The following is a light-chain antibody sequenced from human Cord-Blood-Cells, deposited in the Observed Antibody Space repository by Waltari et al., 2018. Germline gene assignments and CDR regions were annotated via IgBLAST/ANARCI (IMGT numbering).Light chain of an antibody. CDR1: QSISSW. V-gene: IGKV1-5*03. Sequence: DIQMTQSPSTLSASVGDSVPITCRASQSISSWLAWYQQKPGKAPKLLIYKASSLESGVPSRFSGSGSGTEFTLTISSLQPDDFATYYCQQYNSYSTFGQGTKLEIK. J-gene: IGKJ2*01. CDR2: KAS. CDR3: QQYNSYST.